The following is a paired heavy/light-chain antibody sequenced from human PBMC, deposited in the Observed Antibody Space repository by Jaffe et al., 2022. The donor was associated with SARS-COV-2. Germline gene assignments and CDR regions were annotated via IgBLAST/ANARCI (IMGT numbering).Heavy chain of an antibody. D-gene: IGHD1-26*01. J-gene: IGHJ3*01. CDR1: GFTFSNNF. CDR3: ARHTTWDLLPVNAYDV. V-gene: IGHV3-7*01. CDR2: IKPDGSEK. Sequence: EVQLVESGGGLVQPGGSLRLSCAASGFTFSNNFMSWVRQTPGKGLGWVAHIKPDGSEKYYVDSVKGRFTISRDNAENSLYLQMNSLRAEDTAVYYCARHTTWDLLPVNAYDVWGQGTMVTVSS.
Light chain of an antibody. CDR2: LGS. V-gene: IGKV2-28*01. CDR3: MQALQIPWT. Sequence: DIVMTQSPLSLPVTPGEPASISCRSSQSILYGNGYNYLNWYLQKPGQSPQLLIYLGSNRASGVPDRFSGSGSGTDFTLKISRVEAEDVGVYYCMQALQIPWTFGQGTKVEVK. CDR1: QSILYGNGYNY. J-gene: IGKJ1*01.